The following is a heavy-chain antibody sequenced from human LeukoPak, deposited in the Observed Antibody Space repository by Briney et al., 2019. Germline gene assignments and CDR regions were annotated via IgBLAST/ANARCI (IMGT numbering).Heavy chain of an antibody. J-gene: IGHJ5*02. CDR2: IYYSGST. CDR1: GGSISSYY. Sequence: SETLSLTCTVSGGSISSYYWSGIRQPPGKGLEWIGYIYYSGSTNYNPSLKSRVTISVDTSKNQFSLKLSSVTAADTAVYYCARENNLWSGSTNWFDPWGQGTLVTVSS. CDR3: ARENNLWSGSTNWFDP. D-gene: IGHD3-3*01. V-gene: IGHV4-59*01.